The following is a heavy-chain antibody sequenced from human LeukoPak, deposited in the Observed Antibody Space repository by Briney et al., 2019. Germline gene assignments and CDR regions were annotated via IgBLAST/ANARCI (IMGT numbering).Heavy chain of an antibody. Sequence: ASVKVSCKASGYTFTGYYMHWVRQAPGQGLEWMGWINPNSGGTNYAQKFQGRVTMTRDTSISTAYMELSSLRSEDTAVYYCARGGYSGYDGGGYWGQGTLVTVSS. D-gene: IGHD5-12*01. CDR2: INPNSGGT. J-gene: IGHJ4*02. CDR3: ARGGYSGYDGGGY. CDR1: GYTFTGYY. V-gene: IGHV1-2*02.